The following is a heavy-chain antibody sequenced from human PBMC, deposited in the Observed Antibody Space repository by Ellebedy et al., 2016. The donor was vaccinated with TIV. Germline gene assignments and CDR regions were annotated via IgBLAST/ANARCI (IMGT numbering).Heavy chain of an antibody. J-gene: IGHJ5*02. CDR2: FDPEHGRA. D-gene: IGHD5-18*01. CDR1: GHTLMELS. Sequence: ASVKVSCKVSGHTLMELSMHWVRQAPGKGLEWVGGFDPEHGRAIYAQKFQGRVTMTEDTSTDTVYMELSSLRSEDTAVYYCAAVRIQIWFPNWFDPGAREPWSPSP. V-gene: IGHV1-24*01. CDR3: AAVRIQIWFPNWFDP.